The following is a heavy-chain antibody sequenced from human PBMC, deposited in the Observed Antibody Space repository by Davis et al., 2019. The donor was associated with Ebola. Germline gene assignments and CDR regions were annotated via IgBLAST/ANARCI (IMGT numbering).Heavy chain of an antibody. CDR1: GFTFSSYA. CDR3: ARERAARPYYYYYGMDV. V-gene: IGHV3-30-3*01. J-gene: IGHJ6*02. CDR2: ISYDGSNK. D-gene: IGHD6-6*01. Sequence: GESLKISCAASGFTFSSYAMHWVRQAPGKGLEWVAVISYDGSNKYYADSVKGRFTISRDNSKNTLYLQMNSLRAEDTAVYYCARERAARPYYYYYGMDVWGQGTTVTVSS.